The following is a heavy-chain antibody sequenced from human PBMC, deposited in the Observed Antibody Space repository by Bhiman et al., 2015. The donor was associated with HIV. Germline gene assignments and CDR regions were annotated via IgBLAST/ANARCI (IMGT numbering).Heavy chain of an antibody. J-gene: IGHJ6*02. D-gene: IGHD6-13*01. CDR2: ISSSSSYI. Sequence: EVQLVESGGGLVKPGGSLRLSCAASGFTFSIYSMNWVRQAPGKGLEWVSSISSSSSYIYYADSVKGRFTISRDNAKNSLYLQVNSLRAEDTGVYYCAREYAGTGYYGMDLWGQGTTVTVSS. CDR3: AREYAGTGYYGMDL. V-gene: IGHV3-21*03. CDR1: GFTFSIYS.